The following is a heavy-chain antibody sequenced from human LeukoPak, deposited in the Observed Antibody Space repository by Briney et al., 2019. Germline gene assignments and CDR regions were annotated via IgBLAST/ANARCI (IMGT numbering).Heavy chain of an antibody. CDR1: GFSFSNYC. CDR3: ARDSSPSMYGSVWYAAFDL. V-gene: IGHV3-7*01. J-gene: IGHJ3*01. D-gene: IGHD6-19*01. CDR2: IKQDESKE. Sequence: PGGSLRLSCVGSGFSFSNYCMTWVRQVPGKGLEWVANIKQDESKENYVDSVRGRFTMSRDNAKNSLYLQMNNQRAEDTALYYCARDSSPSMYGSVWYAAFDLGGQGTIVTVSS.